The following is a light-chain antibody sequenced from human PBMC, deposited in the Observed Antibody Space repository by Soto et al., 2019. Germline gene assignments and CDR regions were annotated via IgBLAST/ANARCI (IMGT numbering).Light chain of an antibody. J-gene: IGKJ1*01. Sequence: IQMTQSPSSVSASVGDRLTSTCRASRDISNSLAWYQQTPGKAPKLLLRGASSLHRGVPSRFSGGGAGTEFTLTISSLQPEDFATYYCQQTSAFPRTFGQGTKVDIK. CDR2: GAS. CDR1: RDISNS. CDR3: QQTSAFPRT. V-gene: IGKV1-12*01.